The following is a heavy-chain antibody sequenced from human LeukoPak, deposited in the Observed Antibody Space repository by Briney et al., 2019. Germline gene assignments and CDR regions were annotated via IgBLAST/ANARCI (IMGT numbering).Heavy chain of an antibody. CDR3: ASLYDFWSGYRAFDI. V-gene: IGHV3-11*04. J-gene: IGHJ3*02. CDR1: GFTFSDYY. D-gene: IGHD3-3*01. Sequence: GGSLRLSCAASGFTFSDYYMSWIRQAPGKGLEWVSYISSSGSTIYYADSVKGRFTISRDNAKNSLYLQMNSLRAEDTAVYYCASLYDFWSGYRAFDIWGQGTMVTVSS. CDR2: ISSSGSTI.